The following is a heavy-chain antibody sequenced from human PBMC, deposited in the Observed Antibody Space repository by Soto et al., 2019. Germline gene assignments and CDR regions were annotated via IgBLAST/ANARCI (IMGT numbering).Heavy chain of an antibody. V-gene: IGHV1-2*02. CDR3: ARPPGYVSDWYYFDL. D-gene: IGHD3-9*01. Sequence: GASVKVSCKASGYTFTGYYMHWVRQAPGQGFGWMGRISPKSGGTNYAQKFQGRVTMTWDTSLNTAYTELSSLMFEDTAVYYCARPPGYVSDWYYFDLWGQGTLVTVSS. CDR1: GYTFTGYY. CDR2: ISPKSGGT. J-gene: IGHJ4*02.